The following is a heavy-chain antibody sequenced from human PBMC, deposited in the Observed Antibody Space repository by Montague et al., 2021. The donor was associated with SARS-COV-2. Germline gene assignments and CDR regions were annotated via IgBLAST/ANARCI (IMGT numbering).Heavy chain of an antibody. CDR3: ARGRVTISGVRIFSPAAGPYDV. D-gene: IGHD3-3*01. J-gene: IGHJ1*01. V-gene: IGHV4-34*04. Sequence: SETLSLTCAVYSGSFSDYDWAWVRQPPGKGLEWIGESNHTGSASTNQYLKSRSTLSKDTYKNQFSLKLQSLTAADTVVYYPARGRVTISGVRIFSPAAGPYDVWGQGTLVTVSS. CDR2: SNHTGSA. CDR1: SGSFSDYD.